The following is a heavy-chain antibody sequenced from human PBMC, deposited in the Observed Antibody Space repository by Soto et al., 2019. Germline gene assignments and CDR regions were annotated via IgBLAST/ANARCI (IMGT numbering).Heavy chain of an antibody. V-gene: IGHV4-59*01. CDR3: ARVHYYDSSGYYFWWFAP. J-gene: IGHJ5*02. D-gene: IGHD3-22*01. CDR1: GGSISSYY. CDR2: IYYSGST. Sequence: SETLSLTCTVSGGSISSYYWSWIRQPTGKGLEWIGYIYYSGSTNYNPSLKSRVTISVDTSKNQFSLKLSSVTAADTAVYYCARVHYYDSSGYYFWWFAPWGQGTLVTVSS.